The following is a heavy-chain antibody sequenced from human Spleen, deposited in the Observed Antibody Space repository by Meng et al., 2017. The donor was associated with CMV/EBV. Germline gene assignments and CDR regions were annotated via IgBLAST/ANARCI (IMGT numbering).Heavy chain of an antibody. Sequence: QVQLQQWGACRLKPSEPLSLTCAVYGGSFSGYYGSWIRQPPGKVLEWIGEINHSGSTNYNPSLKSRVTISVDTSKNQFSLKLSSVTAADTAVYYCARGGYYVGWGQGTLVTVSS. D-gene: IGHD3-10*02. V-gene: IGHV4-34*01. CDR3: ARGGYYVG. J-gene: IGHJ4*02. CDR2: INHSGST. CDR1: GGSFSGYY.